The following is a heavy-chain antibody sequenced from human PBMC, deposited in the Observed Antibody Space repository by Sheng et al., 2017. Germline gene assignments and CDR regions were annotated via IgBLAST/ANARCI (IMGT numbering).Heavy chain of an antibody. CDR3: ARDLAMVVTPGGWEA. CDR1: GGTFSSYT. Sequence: QVQLVQSGAEVKKPGSSVKVSCKASGGTFSSYTISWVRQAPGQGLEWMGRIIPILGIANYAQKFQGRVTITADKSTSTAYMELSSLRSEDTAVYYCARDLAMVVTPGGWEAWGQGTLVTVSS. CDR2: IIPILGIA. J-gene: IGHJ5*02. D-gene: IGHD2-21*02. V-gene: IGHV1-69*08.